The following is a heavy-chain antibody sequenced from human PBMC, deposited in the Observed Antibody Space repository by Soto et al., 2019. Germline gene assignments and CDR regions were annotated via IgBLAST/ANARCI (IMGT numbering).Heavy chain of an antibody. Sequence: ASVKVSCKASGYTFTSYGISWVRQAPGQGLEWMGWISAYNGNTNYAQKLQGRVTMTTDTSTSTAYMELRSLRSDDTAVYYCARGGDIVVVPAARPSPCCYWFDPWGQATLVSVSS. D-gene: IGHD2-2*01. CDR3: ARGGDIVVVPAARPSPCCYWFDP. V-gene: IGHV1-18*01. J-gene: IGHJ5*02. CDR2: ISAYNGNT. CDR1: GYTFTSYG.